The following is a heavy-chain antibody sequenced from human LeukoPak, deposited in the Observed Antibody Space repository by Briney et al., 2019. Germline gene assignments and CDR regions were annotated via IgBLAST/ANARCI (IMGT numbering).Heavy chain of an antibody. V-gene: IGHV3-48*03. J-gene: IGHJ4*02. Sequence: GGSLRLSCAASGFTFSSYEMNWVRQAPGKGLEWVSHISGSGSSIYYADSVKGRFTISRDNAKNPLYLQMNSLRAEDTAVYYCARSAVTAVWGQGTLVTVSS. CDR2: ISGSGSSI. CDR1: GFTFSSYE. CDR3: ARSAVTAV. D-gene: IGHD4-17*01.